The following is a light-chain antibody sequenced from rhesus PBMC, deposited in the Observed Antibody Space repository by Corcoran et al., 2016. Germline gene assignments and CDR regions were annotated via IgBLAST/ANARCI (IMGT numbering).Light chain of an antibody. CDR1: QSVCSY. J-gene: IGKJ4*01. V-gene: IGKV3S9*01. Sequence: EIVMTQSPATLSLSPGERATLSCRASQSVCSYVAWYQQKPEQAPRLLVFGASSRATGIPDRFSGSGSGTDVTLTISSLEPEDFAVDYCQQYSNWPLTFGGGTKVEIK. CDR2: GAS. CDR3: QQYSNWPLT.